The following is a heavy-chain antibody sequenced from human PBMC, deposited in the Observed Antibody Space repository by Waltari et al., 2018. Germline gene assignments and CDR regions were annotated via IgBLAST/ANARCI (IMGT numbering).Heavy chain of an antibody. D-gene: IGHD2-21*01. CDR1: VFSVSSYA. Sequence: QVQLVESGGGVVQPGRSLRLSCEASVFSVSSYAMHWVRQAPGKGLEWVTVISFDGSITFYADSVKGRFTVSRDNSKNTLFLEMNSLRPEDTAVYYCAKAEYSNWRKIKEYFQHWGQGTLVTVSS. J-gene: IGHJ1*01. CDR3: AKAEYSNWRKIKEYFQH. CDR2: ISFDGSIT. V-gene: IGHV3-30*01.